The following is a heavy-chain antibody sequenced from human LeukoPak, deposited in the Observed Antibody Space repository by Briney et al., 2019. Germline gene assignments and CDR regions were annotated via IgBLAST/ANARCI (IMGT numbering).Heavy chain of an antibody. J-gene: IGHJ4*02. CDR3: AKDFSGSYDY. D-gene: IGHD3-10*01. Sequence: PGGSLRLSCAASGFIVTNYAMTWVRQAPGKGLEWVSAISGSGGSTYYADSVKGRFTISRDNSKNTLYLQMNSLRAEDTAVYYCAKDFSGSYDYWGQGTLVTVSS. CDR2: ISGSGGST. CDR1: GFIVTNYA. V-gene: IGHV3-23*01.